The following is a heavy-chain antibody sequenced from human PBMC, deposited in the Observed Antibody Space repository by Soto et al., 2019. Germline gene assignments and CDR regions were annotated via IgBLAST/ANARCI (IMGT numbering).Heavy chain of an antibody. V-gene: IGHV3-23*01. CDR3: ATGRGGSGSLTPRVDF. CDR2: ISGGGDTT. Sequence: EVQLLESGGGLVQPGGSLRLSCAASGFTFNNYAMTWVRQAPGKGLEWVSAISGGGDTTSYADSVKGRFTGSRDGYKNTLYLQVSSLRAEDTALYYCATGRGGSGSLTPRVDFWGQGTLGSVSS. D-gene: IGHD3-10*01. J-gene: IGHJ4*02. CDR1: GFTFNNYA.